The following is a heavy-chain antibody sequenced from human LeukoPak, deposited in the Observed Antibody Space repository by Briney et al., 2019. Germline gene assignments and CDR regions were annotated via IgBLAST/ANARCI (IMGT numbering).Heavy chain of an antibody. V-gene: IGHV1-69*04. Sequence: SVKVSCKASGGTFTTYAISWVRQAPGQGLEWMGRIIPILGIANYAQKFQGRVTITADKSTSAAYMELSSLRSEDTAVYYCARHDSYYYDSSGYFAYWGQGTLVTVSS. D-gene: IGHD3-22*01. CDR2: IIPILGIA. CDR1: GGTFTTYA. J-gene: IGHJ4*02. CDR3: ARHDSYYYDSSGYFAY.